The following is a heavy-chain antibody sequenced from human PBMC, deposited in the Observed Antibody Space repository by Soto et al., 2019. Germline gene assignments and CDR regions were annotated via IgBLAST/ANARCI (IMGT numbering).Heavy chain of an antibody. CDR2: IDWDDDK. D-gene: IGHD6-13*01. J-gene: IGHJ5*02. CDR3: ARSSPYSRSSWYRTWFDP. Sequence: SGSTLVNPTQTLTLTCTFSGFSLSTSGMCVSWIRQPPGKALEWLALIDWDDDKYYSTSLKTRLTISKDTSKNQVVLTMTNMDPVDTATYYCARSSPYSRSSWYRTWFDPWGQGTLVTVSS. CDR1: GFSLSTSGMC. V-gene: IGHV2-70*01.